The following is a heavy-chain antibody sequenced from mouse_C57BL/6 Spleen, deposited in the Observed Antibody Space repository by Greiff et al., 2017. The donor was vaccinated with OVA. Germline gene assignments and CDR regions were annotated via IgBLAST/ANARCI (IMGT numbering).Heavy chain of an antibody. Sequence: QVQLQQSGAELVRPGASVTLSCKASGYTFTDYEMHWVKQTPVHGLEWIGAIDPETGGTAYNQKFKGKAILTADTSSSTAYMELRSLTSEDSAVYYCTRQPFDVWGTGTTVTVSS. CDR3: TRQPFDV. J-gene: IGHJ1*03. CDR2: IDPETGGT. V-gene: IGHV1-15*01. D-gene: IGHD6-1*01. CDR1: GYTFTDYE.